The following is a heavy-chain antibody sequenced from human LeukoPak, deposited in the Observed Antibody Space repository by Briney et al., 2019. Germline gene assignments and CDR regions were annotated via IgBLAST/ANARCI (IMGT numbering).Heavy chain of an antibody. CDR3: ARGPPSSGGAYVGDY. J-gene: IGHJ4*01. V-gene: IGHV3-74*03. D-gene: IGHD3-22*01. Sequence: GRSLRLSCEASGFTFSNHWMHWVRQVPGKGLVWVSRIDAGGSSTSYADSVKGRFSISRDNAQSTLYLQMNSLRVEETAVYYCARGPPSSGGAYVGDYWGHGTLVTVSS. CDR1: GFTFSNHW. CDR2: IDAGGSST.